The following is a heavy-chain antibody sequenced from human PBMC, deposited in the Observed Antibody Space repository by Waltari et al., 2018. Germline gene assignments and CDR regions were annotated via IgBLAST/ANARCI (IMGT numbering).Heavy chain of an antibody. J-gene: IGHJ6*02. V-gene: IGHV1-3*01. CDR2: INAGNGNT. Sequence: QVQLVQSGAEVKKPGASEKVSCKASGYTFTSYAMHWVRQAPGQRLERMGWINAGNGNTKYSPKFQGRVTITSDTSARTAHMALSSLRSEDTAVYYCARGFFGPYSYVMDVWGQGPTFTVSS. CDR3: ARGFFGPYSYVMDV. CDR1: GYTFTSYA. D-gene: IGHD3-3*01.